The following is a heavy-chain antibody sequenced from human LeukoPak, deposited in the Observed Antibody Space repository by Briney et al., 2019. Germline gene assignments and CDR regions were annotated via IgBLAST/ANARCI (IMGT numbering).Heavy chain of an antibody. CDR1: GGSISSYY. CDR2: IYTSGST. J-gene: IGHJ6*03. D-gene: IGHD3-10*01. Sequence: SETLSLTCTVSGGSISSYYWSWIRQPAGKGLEWIGRIYTSGSTNYNPSLKSRVTMSVDTSKNQFSLKLSSVTAADTAVYYCARESITMVRGANYYYYYYMDVWGKGTTVTISS. CDR3: ARESITMVRGANYYYYYYMDV. V-gene: IGHV4-4*07.